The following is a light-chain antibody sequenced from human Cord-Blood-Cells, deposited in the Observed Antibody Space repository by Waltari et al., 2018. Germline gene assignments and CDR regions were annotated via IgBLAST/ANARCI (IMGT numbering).Light chain of an antibody. Sequence: QSALTQPSSVSGSPGQSVTISCTGTSSDVGSYNRVSWYQQPPGTAPKPMIYEVSNRPSGVPDRFSGSKSGNTASLTISGLQAEDEADYYCSSYTSSSTLVFGGGTKLTVL. CDR1: SSDVGSYNR. CDR3: SSYTSSSTLV. CDR2: EVS. V-gene: IGLV2-18*02. J-gene: IGLJ3*02.